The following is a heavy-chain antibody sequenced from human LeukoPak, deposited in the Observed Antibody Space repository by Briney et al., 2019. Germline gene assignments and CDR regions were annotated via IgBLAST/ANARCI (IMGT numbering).Heavy chain of an antibody. CDR1: GGSISSYY. J-gene: IGHJ4*02. D-gene: IGHD6-25*01. CDR2: IYHTGST. CDR3: ARRGRNSSGWQDYL. Sequence: SETLSLTCTVSGGSISSYYWSWIRQPPGKGLEWIANIYHTGSTNYNPSLSSRVTISIDTAKNQFPLKLTSVTAADTAVYYCARRGRNSSGWQDYLWGQGTLVTVSS. V-gene: IGHV4-59*01.